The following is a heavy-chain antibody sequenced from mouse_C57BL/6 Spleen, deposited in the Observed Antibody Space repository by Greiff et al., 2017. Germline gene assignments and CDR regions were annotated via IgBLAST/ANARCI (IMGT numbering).Heavy chain of an antibody. CDR1: GYSITSGYD. CDR2: ISYSGST. J-gene: IGHJ2*01. V-gene: IGHV3-1*01. D-gene: IGHD2-3*01. Sequence: EVKLVESGPGMVKPSQSLSLTCTVTGYSITSGYDWHWIRHFPGNKLEWMGYISYSGSTNYNPSLKSRISITHDTSKNHFFLKLNSVTNEDTATYYCARGYDGYLYFDYWGQGTTLTVSS. CDR3: ARGYDGYLYFDY.